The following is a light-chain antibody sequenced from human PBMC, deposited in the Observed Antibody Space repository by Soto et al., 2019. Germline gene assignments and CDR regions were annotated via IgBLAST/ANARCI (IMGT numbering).Light chain of an antibody. Sequence: QSALTQPASVSGSPGQSITISCTGTSSDVGGYNYVSWYQQHPGKAPKLMIYEVTNRPSGISNRFSVSKSGNTASLTISGLQVDDEADYYCSSYTTTNTYVFGTGTKLTVL. CDR2: EVT. J-gene: IGLJ1*01. CDR1: SSDVGGYNY. CDR3: SSYTTTNTYV. V-gene: IGLV2-14*01.